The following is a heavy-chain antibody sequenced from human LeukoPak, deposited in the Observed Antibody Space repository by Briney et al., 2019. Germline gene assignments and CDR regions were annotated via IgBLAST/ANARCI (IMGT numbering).Heavy chain of an antibody. Sequence: GGSLRLSCAASGFTFSSYSMNWVRQAPGKGLEWVSSISSSSSYIYYADSVKGRFTISRDNAKNSLYLQMNSLRAEDTAVYYCAREQYYDFWSGKSHDAFDIWGQGTMVTVSS. CDR1: GFTFSSYS. V-gene: IGHV3-21*01. CDR2: ISSSSSYI. J-gene: IGHJ3*02. D-gene: IGHD3-3*01. CDR3: AREQYYDFWSGKSHDAFDI.